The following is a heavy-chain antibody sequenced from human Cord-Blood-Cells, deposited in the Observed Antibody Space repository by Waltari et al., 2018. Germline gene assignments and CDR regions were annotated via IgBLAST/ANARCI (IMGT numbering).Heavy chain of an antibody. Sequence: EVQLLESGGGLVQPGGSLRLSCAASGFTFSSYAMSWVRQAPGKGLEWVSAISGSGGSTYYAESVKGRFTISRDNSKNTLYLQMNSLRAEDTAVYYCAKDPLGYSYGYYFDYWGQGTLVTVSS. V-gene: IGHV3-23*01. CDR2: ISGSGGST. CDR1: GFTFSSYA. J-gene: IGHJ4*02. D-gene: IGHD5-18*01. CDR3: AKDPLGYSYGYYFDY.